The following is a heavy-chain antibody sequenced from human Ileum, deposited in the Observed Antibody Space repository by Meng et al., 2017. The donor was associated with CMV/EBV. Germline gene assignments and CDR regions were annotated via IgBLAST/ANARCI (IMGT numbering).Heavy chain of an antibody. V-gene: IGHV3-43D*03. Sequence: GESLKISCAASGFTFDDYAMHWVRQAPGKGLEWVSLITWDGGSTYYADSVKGRFTISRDNSKNSLYLQMNSLRPEDTAFYYCAKTPLPYSSYYYYGLDVWGQGILVTVSS. J-gene: IGHJ6*02. D-gene: IGHD6-13*01. CDR3: AKTPLPYSSYYYYGLDV. CDR1: GFTFDDYA. CDR2: ITWDGGST.